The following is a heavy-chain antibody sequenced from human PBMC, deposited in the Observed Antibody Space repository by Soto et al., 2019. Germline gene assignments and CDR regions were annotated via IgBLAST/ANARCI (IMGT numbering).Heavy chain of an antibody. CDR3: ARYSGSCLSASFLGMDV. V-gene: IGHV3-11*06. J-gene: IGHJ6*02. D-gene: IGHD1-26*01. CDR1: GFTFSDYY. Sequence: QVQLVESGGGLVKPGGSLRLSCAASGFTFSDYYMTWIRQAPGKGLEWVSFISTVSSATNYADSVKGRFTISRDNAKNLVYRQMESLRAEDTAVYYCARYSGSCLSASFLGMDVWGQGATVTVSS. CDR2: ISTVSSAT.